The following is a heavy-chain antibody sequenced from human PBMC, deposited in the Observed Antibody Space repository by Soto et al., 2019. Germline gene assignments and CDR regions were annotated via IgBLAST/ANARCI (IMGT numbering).Heavy chain of an antibody. J-gene: IGHJ6*02. CDR2: INHSGST. Sequence: PSETLSLTCAVYGGSFSGYYWSWIRQPPGKGLEWIGEINHSGSTNYNPSLKSRVTISVDTSKNQFSLKLSSVTAADTAVYYCARTGGAAAGTSGSEIDYYYGMDVWGQGTTVTVSS. V-gene: IGHV4-34*01. D-gene: IGHD6-13*01. CDR3: ARTGGAAAGTSGSEIDYYYGMDV. CDR1: GGSFSGYY.